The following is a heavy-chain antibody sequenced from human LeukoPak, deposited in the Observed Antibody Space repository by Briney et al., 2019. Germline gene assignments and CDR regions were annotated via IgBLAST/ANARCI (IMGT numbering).Heavy chain of an antibody. CDR3: AILPLYYYDSSGYYNHGYFQH. V-gene: IGHV4-34*01. D-gene: IGHD3-22*01. Sequence: KTSETLSLTCAVYGGSFGGYYWSWIRQPPGKGLEWIGEINHSGSTNYNPSLKSRVTISVDTSKNQFSLKLSSVTAADTAVYYCAILPLYYYDSSGYYNHGYFQHWGQGTLVTVSS. J-gene: IGHJ1*01. CDR2: INHSGST. CDR1: GGSFGGYY.